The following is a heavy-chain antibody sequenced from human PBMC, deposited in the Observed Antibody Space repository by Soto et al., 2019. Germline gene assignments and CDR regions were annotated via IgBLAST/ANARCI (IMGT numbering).Heavy chain of an antibody. D-gene: IGHD2-2*01. Sequence: PSETLSLTCTVSGGSISHYYWSWIRQPPGKGPEWIGYIYYSGSTKYNPSLKSRVTISVDTSKNQFSLKLSPVTAADTAVYYCARVYKPAALYNYYGMDVWGQGTTVTVS. CDR3: ARVYKPAALYNYYGMDV. J-gene: IGHJ6*02. CDR2: IYYSGST. V-gene: IGHV4-59*01. CDR1: GGSISHYY.